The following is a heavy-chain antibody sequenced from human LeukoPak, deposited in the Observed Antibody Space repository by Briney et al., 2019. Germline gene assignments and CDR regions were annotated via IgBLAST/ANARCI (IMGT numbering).Heavy chain of an antibody. CDR1: GFTFGDYA. V-gene: IGHV3-49*04. CDR2: IRSKAYGGTT. J-gene: IGHJ4*02. CDR3: TRASHYYDSSGYYTLPLYYFDY. Sequence: GGSLRLSCTASGFTFGDYAMSWVRQAPGKGLEWVGFIRSKAYGGTTEYAASVKGRFTISRDDSKSIAYLQMNSLKTEDTAVYYCTRASHYYDSSGYYTLPLYYFDYWGQGTLVTVSS. D-gene: IGHD3-22*01.